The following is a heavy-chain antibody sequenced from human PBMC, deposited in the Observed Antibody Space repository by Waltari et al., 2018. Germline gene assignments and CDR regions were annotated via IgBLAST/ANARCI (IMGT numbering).Heavy chain of an antibody. CDR1: GFTFGDYP. CDR3: TRVLGWGANAY. V-gene: IGHV3-49*04. CDR2: IKSKAYGGTT. Sequence: EVQLVESGGGLVQPGRSLRLSCRGSGFTFGDYPMSWVRQAPGKGLEWVGRIKSKAYGGTTEYAASVKGRFTISRDDSKSMAYLQMNSLETEDTAVYYSTRVLGWGANAYWGQGTLVTVSS. J-gene: IGHJ4*02. D-gene: IGHD1-26*01.